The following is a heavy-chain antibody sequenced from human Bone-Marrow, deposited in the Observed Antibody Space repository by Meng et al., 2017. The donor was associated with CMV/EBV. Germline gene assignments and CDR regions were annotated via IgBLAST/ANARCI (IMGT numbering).Heavy chain of an antibody. CDR1: GYTFTGYY. CDR2: INPNSGGT. CDR3: AREAMRAYYFAY. J-gene: IGHJ4*02. Sequence: ASVKVSCKASGYTFTGYYMHWVRQAPGQGLEWMGWINPNSGGTNYAQKFQGRVTMTRDTSISTAYMELSRLRSDDTAVYYCAREAMRAYYFAYWGQGKRVNGAS. V-gene: IGHV1-2*02. D-gene: IGHD1-26*01.